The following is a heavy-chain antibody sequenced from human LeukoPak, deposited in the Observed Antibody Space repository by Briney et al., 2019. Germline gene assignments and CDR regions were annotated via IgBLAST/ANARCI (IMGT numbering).Heavy chain of an antibody. D-gene: IGHD6-13*01. CDR1: GYTFTSYY. V-gene: IGHV1-2*02. Sequence: ASVKVSCKASGYTFTSYYMHWVRQAPGQGLEWMGWINPNSGGTNYAQKFQGRVTMTRDTSISTAYMELSRLRSDDTAVYYCARGRGSSWYSVWMVWGQGTLVTVSS. CDR2: INPNSGGT. CDR3: ARGRGSSWYSVWMV. J-gene: IGHJ4*02.